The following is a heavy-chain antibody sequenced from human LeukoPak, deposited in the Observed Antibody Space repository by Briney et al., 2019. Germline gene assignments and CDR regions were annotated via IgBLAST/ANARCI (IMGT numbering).Heavy chain of an antibody. V-gene: IGHV1-8*03. Sequence: ASVKVSCKASGYTFTTYDINWVRQATGQGLEWMGWMNTKSGNTGHAQKFQGRVTITRDTSISTVCMELSSLRSEDTAVYFCARVDGSPDYWGQGTLVTVSS. CDR3: ARVDGSPDY. D-gene: IGHD2-15*01. CDR1: GYTFTTYD. J-gene: IGHJ4*02. CDR2: MNTKSGNT.